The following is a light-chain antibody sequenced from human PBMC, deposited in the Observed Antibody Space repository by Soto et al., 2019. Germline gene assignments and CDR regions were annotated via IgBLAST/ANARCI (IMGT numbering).Light chain of an antibody. J-gene: IGKJ1*01. CDR1: QSVSSN. Sequence: EIVMTQSPATLSVSPGERATLSCRASQSVSSNLAWYQQKPGQDHRLLIYGASTRATGIPASFSGSGSGTEFPLTISSLQSEDFAVYYCQQYNNWTPWTFGQGTKVEIK. CDR2: GAS. CDR3: QQYNNWTPWT. V-gene: IGKV3-15*01.